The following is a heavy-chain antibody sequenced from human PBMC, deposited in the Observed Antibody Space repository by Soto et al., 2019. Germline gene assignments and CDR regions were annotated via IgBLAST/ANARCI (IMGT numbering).Heavy chain of an antibody. Sequence: GASVKVSCKASGYTFTSYGISWVRQAPGQGLEWMGWISAYNGNTNYAQKLQGRVTMTTDTSTSTAYMELRSLRSDDTAVYYCARTTLNDYGDYECFDYWGQGTLVTVSS. J-gene: IGHJ4*02. D-gene: IGHD4-17*01. CDR1: GYTFTSYG. CDR3: ARTTLNDYGDYECFDY. CDR2: ISAYNGNT. V-gene: IGHV1-18*01.